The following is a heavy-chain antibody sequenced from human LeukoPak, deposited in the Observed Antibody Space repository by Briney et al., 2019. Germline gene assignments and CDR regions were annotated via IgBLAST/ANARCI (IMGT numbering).Heavy chain of an antibody. D-gene: IGHD6-13*01. CDR1: TDSITSNW. J-gene: IGHJ5*02. V-gene: IGHV4-4*02. Sequence: SETLSLTCAVSTDSITSNWWSWVRQPPGKGLEWIGEVHKSGSTNYYPSLQSRVTISIDKSKNQFSLKLSSVTAADTAVYYCARVFPRIAAAGKGWFDPWGQGTLVTVSS. CDR2: VHKSGST. CDR3: ARVFPRIAAAGKGWFDP.